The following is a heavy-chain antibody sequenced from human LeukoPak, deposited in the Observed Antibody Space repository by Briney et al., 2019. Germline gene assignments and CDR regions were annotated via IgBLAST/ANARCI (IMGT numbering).Heavy chain of an antibody. CDR1: GFTFSSYS. CDR2: ISCSSSYI. Sequence: GGSLRLSCAASGFTFSSYSMNWVRQAPGKGLEWVSSISCSSSYIYYADSVKGRFTISRDNAKNSLYLQMNSLRAEDTAVYYCARGLLDTMVRGVIHYYYGMDVWGKGTTVTVSS. D-gene: IGHD3-10*01. CDR3: ARGLLDTMVRGVIHYYYGMDV. J-gene: IGHJ6*04. V-gene: IGHV3-21*01.